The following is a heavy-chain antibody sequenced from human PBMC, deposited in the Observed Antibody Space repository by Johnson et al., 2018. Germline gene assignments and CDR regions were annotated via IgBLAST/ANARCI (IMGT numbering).Heavy chain of an antibody. V-gene: IGHV3-30*03. CDR2: ISNDGINK. J-gene: IGHJ3*02. D-gene: IGHD2-15*01. CDR3: ARMFCSGGTCYTDVFDI. CDR1: GFTFTNYG. Sequence: QVQLVQSGGGVVQPGRSLRLSCAASGFTFTNYGMNWVRQAPGKGLEWVALISNDGINKYFTDSVKGRFTISRENAKNLVYLQMNSLRAEDTALYYCARMFCSGGTCYTDVFDIWGQGTMVTVSS.